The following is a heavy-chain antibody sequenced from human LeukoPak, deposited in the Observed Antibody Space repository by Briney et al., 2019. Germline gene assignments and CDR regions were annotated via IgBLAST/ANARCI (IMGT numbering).Heavy chain of an antibody. D-gene: IGHD3-9*01. CDR1: GFTFSNYA. CDR3: AKDGGRYFDLDALDM. V-gene: IGHV3-23*01. J-gene: IGHJ3*02. Sequence: GGSLRLSCAASGFTFSNYAMAWVRQSPGKGLEWVSTITGGASSTYYADSVKGRFTISRDNSKNTLYVQMNSLTVEDTAIYFCAKDGGRYFDLDALDMWGQGTMVTVSS. CDR2: ITGGASST.